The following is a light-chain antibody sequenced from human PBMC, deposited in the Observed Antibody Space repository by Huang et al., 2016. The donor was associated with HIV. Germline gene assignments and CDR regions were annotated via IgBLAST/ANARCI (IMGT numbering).Light chain of an antibody. V-gene: IGKV3D-15*01. CDR2: GAS. CDR1: QSVNNN. J-gene: IGKJ5*01. Sequence: IVMTQSPATLSVSPGERATLSCRASQSVNNNLAWYQQTPGQAPRLLIYGASTRATGIPARFRGSGSGTEFTLTISSLQFEDFAVYYCQQYDKWPPITFGQGTRLEIK. CDR3: QQYDKWPPIT.